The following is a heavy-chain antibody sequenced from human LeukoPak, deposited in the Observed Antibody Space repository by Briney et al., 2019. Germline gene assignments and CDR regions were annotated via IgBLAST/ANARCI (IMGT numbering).Heavy chain of an antibody. CDR1: GGSITYYY. V-gene: IGHV4-59*01. Sequence: SETLSLTCTVSGGSITYYYWSWIRQTPGKGLEWIGYIYYSGSTDYNPSLKSRVTISVDTSKNQFSLKLSSVTAADTAVYYCARDGKISPYYGMDVWGQGTTATVSS. D-gene: IGHD1-26*01. J-gene: IGHJ6*02. CDR3: ARDGKISPYYGMDV. CDR2: IYYSGST.